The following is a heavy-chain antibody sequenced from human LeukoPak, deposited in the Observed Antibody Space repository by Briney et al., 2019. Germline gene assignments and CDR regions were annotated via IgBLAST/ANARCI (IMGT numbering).Heavy chain of an antibody. CDR1: GFTFSSYA. CDR2: ISYVGSNK. J-gene: IGHJ4*02. CDR3: ARDRHCSSTSCYTGRLVY. V-gene: IGHV3-30*01. Sequence: GGSLRLSCAASGFTFSSYAMHWVRQAPGKGLEWVAVISYVGSNKYYADSVKGRSTISRDNSKNTLYLQMNSLRAEDTAVYYCARDRHCSSTSCYTGRLVYWGQGTLVTVSS. D-gene: IGHD2-2*02.